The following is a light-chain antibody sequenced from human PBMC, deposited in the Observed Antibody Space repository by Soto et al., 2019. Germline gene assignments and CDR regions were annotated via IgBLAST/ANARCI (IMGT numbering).Light chain of an antibody. CDR3: QQYYSYPPWT. V-gene: IGKV1-8*01. Sequence: IRMTQSPSSFSASTGDRVTITCRASQGISSYLAWYQQKPGKAPKLLIYAASTLQSGVPSRFSGSGSGTDFTLTISCLQSEDFATYYCQQYYSYPPWTFGQGTKVDIK. CDR2: AAS. CDR1: QGISSY. J-gene: IGKJ1*01.